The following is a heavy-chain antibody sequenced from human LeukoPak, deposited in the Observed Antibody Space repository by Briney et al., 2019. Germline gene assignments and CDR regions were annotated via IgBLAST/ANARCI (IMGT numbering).Heavy chain of an antibody. Sequence: ASVKVSCKTSGYNLDSYAFTWVRQAPGQGLEWMGWISGYNGNTDYEREFQGRVTMTRDTYTSTAFMELRSLRSDDTAVYYCARERVITFGGVIAGRCLDYWGQGTLVTVSS. J-gene: IGHJ4*02. CDR1: GYNLDSYA. D-gene: IGHD3-16*02. CDR3: ARERVITFGGVIAGRCLDY. V-gene: IGHV1-18*01. CDR2: ISGYNGNT.